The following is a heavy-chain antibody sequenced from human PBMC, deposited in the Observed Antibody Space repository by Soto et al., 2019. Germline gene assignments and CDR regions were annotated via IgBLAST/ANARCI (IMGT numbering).Heavy chain of an antibody. CDR2: IKSDGTYT. Sequence: GGSLRLSCVASGFTFSTSWMHWVRQAPGKGLVWVSRIKSDGTYTTYADSVKGLFTNSRDDAKNIQYLQMTSLRADDSAVYYCASRNSGYANYWGRGTLVTVSS. V-gene: IGHV3-74*01. CDR3: ASRNSGYANY. CDR1: GFTFSTSW. D-gene: IGHD5-12*01. J-gene: IGHJ4*02.